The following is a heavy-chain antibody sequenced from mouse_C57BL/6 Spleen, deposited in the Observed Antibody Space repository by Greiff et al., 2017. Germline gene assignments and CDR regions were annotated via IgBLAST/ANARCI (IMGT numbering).Heavy chain of an antibody. CDR3: ARGDYYDYDWFAY. V-gene: IGHV1-54*01. CDR2: INPGSGGT. CDR1: GYAFTNYL. Sequence: VKLQESGAELVRPGTSVKVSCKASGYAFTNYLIEWVKQRPGQGLEWIGVINPGSGGTNYNEKFKGKATLTADKSSSTAYMQLSSLTSEDSAVYFCARGDYYDYDWFAYWGQGTLVTVSA. D-gene: IGHD2-4*01. J-gene: IGHJ3*01.